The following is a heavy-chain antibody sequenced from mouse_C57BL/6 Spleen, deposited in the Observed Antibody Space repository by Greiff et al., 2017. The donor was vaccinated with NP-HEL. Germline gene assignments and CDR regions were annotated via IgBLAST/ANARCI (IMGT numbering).Heavy chain of an antibody. Sequence: QVQLQQSGAELVRPGASVKLSCKASGYTFTDYYINWVKQRPGQGLEWIARIYPGSGNTYYNEKFKGKATLTAEKSSSTAYMQLSSLTSEDSAVYFCAREVYYGSPGYWYFDVWGTGTTVTVSS. J-gene: IGHJ1*03. CDR3: AREVYYGSPGYWYFDV. D-gene: IGHD1-1*01. CDR1: GYTFTDYY. CDR2: IYPGSGNT. V-gene: IGHV1-76*01.